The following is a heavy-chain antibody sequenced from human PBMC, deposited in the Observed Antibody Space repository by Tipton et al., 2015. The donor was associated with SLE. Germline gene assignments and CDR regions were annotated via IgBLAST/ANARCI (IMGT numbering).Heavy chain of an antibody. V-gene: IGHV4-39*01. J-gene: IGHJ3*02. CDR2: IYYSGST. CDR3: ARTGYDAFDI. D-gene: IGHD7-27*01. Sequence: TLSLTCTVSGGSISSSSYYWGWIRQPPGRGLEWIGSIYYSGSTYYNPSLKSRVTISVDTSKNQFSLKLSSVTAADAAVYYCARTGYDAFDIWGQGTMVTVSS. CDR1: GGSISSSSYY.